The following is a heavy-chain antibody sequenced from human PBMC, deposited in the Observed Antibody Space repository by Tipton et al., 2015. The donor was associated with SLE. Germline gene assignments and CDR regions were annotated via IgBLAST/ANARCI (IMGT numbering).Heavy chain of an antibody. Sequence: TLSLTCTVSGGSISSYYWSWIRQPPGQGLEWLGYIYYSGSTNYNPSLKSRVTISVDTSKNRFSLKLSSVTAADTAMYYCAGGGTYWYFDLWGRGTLVTVSS. V-gene: IGHV4-59*01. CDR2: IYYSGST. D-gene: IGHD3-16*01. J-gene: IGHJ2*01. CDR3: AGGGTYWYFDL. CDR1: GGSISSYY.